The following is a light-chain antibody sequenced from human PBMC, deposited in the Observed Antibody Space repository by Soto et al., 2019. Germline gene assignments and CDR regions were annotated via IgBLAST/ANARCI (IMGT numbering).Light chain of an antibody. CDR3: QSYDRSLSAV. J-gene: IGLJ2*01. Sequence: QSVLTQLPSVSGAPGQRVTISCTGSSSNIGAGYDVHWYQQLPGTAPKLLIYGNSNRPSGVPDRFSGSKSGTSASLAITGLQAEDEADYYCQSYDRSLSAVFGGGTKLTVL. CDR2: GNS. CDR1: SSNIGAGYD. V-gene: IGLV1-40*01.